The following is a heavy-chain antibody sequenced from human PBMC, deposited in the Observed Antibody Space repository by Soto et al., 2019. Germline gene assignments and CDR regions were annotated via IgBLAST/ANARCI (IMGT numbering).Heavy chain of an antibody. J-gene: IGHJ4*02. Sequence: QVQLQEPGPRLVEPSHTLSLTCTVSGASISNGYYSWSWIRQSPGTGPEWIGHIHSGGTTYSTPSLKSRLTMSVDMSKNQFSLKLSSLTAADTAVYYCARGPSGDKVDSWGQGALVTVSS. V-gene: IGHV4-30-4*01. CDR2: IHSGGTT. CDR3: ARGPSGDKVDS. CDR1: GASISNGYYS. D-gene: IGHD1-26*01.